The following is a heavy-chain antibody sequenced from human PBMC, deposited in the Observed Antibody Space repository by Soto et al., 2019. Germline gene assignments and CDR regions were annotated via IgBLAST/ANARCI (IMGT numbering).Heavy chain of an antibody. D-gene: IGHD6-19*01. CDR3: ARGVSSGWYEEDYFDY. Sequence: SETLSLTCAVYGGSFSGYYWSWIRQPPGKGLEWIGEINHSGSTNYNPSLKSRVTISVDTSKNQFSLKLSSVTAADTAVYYCARGVSSGWYEEDYFDYWGQGTLVTVSS. CDR2: INHSGST. V-gene: IGHV4-34*01. CDR1: GGSFSGYY. J-gene: IGHJ4*02.